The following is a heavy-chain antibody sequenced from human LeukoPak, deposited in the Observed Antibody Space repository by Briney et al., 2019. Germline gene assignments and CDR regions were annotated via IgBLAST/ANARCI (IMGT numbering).Heavy chain of an antibody. D-gene: IGHD3-16*01. Sequence: SETLSLTCTVSGGSISSYYWSWIRQPPGKGLEWIGYIYYSGSTNYNPSLKSRVTISVDTSKNQFSLKLSSVTAADTAVYYCARGEELAYFDYLGQGTLVTVSS. V-gene: IGHV4-59*01. CDR2: IYYSGST. CDR3: ARGEELAYFDY. CDR1: GGSISSYY. J-gene: IGHJ4*02.